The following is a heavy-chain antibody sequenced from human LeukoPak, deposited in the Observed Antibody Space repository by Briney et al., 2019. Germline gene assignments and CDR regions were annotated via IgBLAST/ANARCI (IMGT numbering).Heavy chain of an antibody. CDR1: GFTFSDYY. CDR3: AREDILNGYWEIDY. CDR2: ISSSGSTI. V-gene: IGHV3-11*01. Sequence: SGGSLRLSCAASGFTFSDYYMSWIRQAPGEGLELVSYISSSGSTIYYADSVKGRFTISRDNAKNSLYLQMNSLRAEDTAVYYCAREDILNGYWEIDYWGQGTLVTVSS. D-gene: IGHD3-9*01. J-gene: IGHJ4*02.